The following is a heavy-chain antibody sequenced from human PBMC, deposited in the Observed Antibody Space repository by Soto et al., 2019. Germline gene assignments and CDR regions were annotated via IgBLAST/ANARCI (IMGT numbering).Heavy chain of an antibody. CDR2: IYSGGST. V-gene: IGHV3-53*01. D-gene: IGHD3-22*01. CDR1: WFTVSSNY. CDR3: ARGSYYYDSSDP. Sequence: GGSLRLSCAASWFTVSSNYMSWVRQAPGKGLEWVSVIYSGGSTYYADSVKGRFTISRDNSKNTLYLQMNSLRAEDTAVYYCARGSYYYDSSDPWGQGTLVTVS. J-gene: IGHJ5*02.